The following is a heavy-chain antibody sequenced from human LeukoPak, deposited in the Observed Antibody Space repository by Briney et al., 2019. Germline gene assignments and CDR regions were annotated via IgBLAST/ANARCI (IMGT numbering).Heavy chain of an antibody. D-gene: IGHD1-26*01. V-gene: IGHV3-33*08. CDR2: IWYDGSNK. Sequence: GGSLRLSCAASGFTFSSYGMHWVRQAPGKGLEWVAVIWYDGSNKYYADSVKGRFTISRDNSKNTLYLQMNSLRAEDTAVYYCARGLFTGGTYYAYWGQGTLVTVSS. CDR3: ARGLFTGGTYYAY. J-gene: IGHJ4*02. CDR1: GFTFSSYG.